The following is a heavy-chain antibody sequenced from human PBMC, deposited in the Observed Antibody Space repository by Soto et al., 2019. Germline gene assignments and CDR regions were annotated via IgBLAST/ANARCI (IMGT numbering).Heavy chain of an antibody. CDR3: ATAGTGTFTY. J-gene: IGHJ4*02. CDR2: ISSDGSST. CDR1: GFTFSGSW. V-gene: IGHV3-74*03. D-gene: IGHD1-1*01. Sequence: EVQLVESGGGLVQPGGSLRLSCAASGFTFSGSWMHWVRQAPGKGLVWVSRISSDGSSTTYADSVKGRFTISRANAKNMLYLQMTSLSAEDTAVYYGATAGTGTFTYWGQGTLATVSS.